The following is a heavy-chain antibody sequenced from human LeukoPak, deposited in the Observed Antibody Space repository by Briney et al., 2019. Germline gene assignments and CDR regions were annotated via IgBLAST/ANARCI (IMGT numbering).Heavy chain of an antibody. Sequence: GGSLRLSCAASGFTFSSYGMSWVRQAPGKGLEWVSAISGSGGSTYYADSVKGRFTISRDNSKNTLYLQMNSLKTEDTAVYYCTRSIVVVVAAMVSRFDPWGQGTLVTVSS. CDR1: GFTFSSYG. J-gene: IGHJ5*02. D-gene: IGHD2-15*01. V-gene: IGHV3-23*01. CDR2: ISGSGGST. CDR3: TRSIVVVVAAMVSRFDP.